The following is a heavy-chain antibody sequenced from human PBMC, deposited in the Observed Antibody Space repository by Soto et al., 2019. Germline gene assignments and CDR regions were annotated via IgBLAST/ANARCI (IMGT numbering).Heavy chain of an antibody. V-gene: IGHV4-31*03. CDR1: GGSISSGGYY. Sequence: PSETLSLTCTVSGGSISSGGYYWSWIRQHPGKGLEWIGYIFPTGTTNYNPSLKSRVIISVDRSKNQFSLDLFSVTAADTAIYYCARCMGYDDSGRFDPTFDRWGQGTRVTVS. CDR3: ARCMGYDDSGRFDPTFDR. J-gene: IGHJ4*02. CDR2: IFPTGTT. D-gene: IGHD3-22*01.